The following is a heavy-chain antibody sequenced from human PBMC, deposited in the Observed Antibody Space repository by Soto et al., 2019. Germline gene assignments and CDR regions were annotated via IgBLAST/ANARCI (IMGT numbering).Heavy chain of an antibody. CDR1: GFTFSSYW. J-gene: IGHJ4*02. D-gene: IGHD5-12*01. CDR3: ARTQQRGYTGYHFDY. Sequence: PGGSLRLSCAASGFTFSSYWMSGVRQAPGKGLEWVANIKQDGSEKYYVDSVKGRSTISRDNAKNSLYLHMDSLRAEDTAVYYCARTQQRGYTGYHFDYWGQGTLVTVSS. CDR2: IKQDGSEK. V-gene: IGHV3-7*01.